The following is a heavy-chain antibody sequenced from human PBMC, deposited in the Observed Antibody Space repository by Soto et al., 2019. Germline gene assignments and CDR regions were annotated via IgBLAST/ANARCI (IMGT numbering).Heavy chain of an antibody. D-gene: IGHD5-12*01. CDR3: ARDGDGYHD. CDR2: IKEDGTDK. J-gene: IGHJ4*02. V-gene: IGHV3-7*01. CDR1: GFTFSRAW. Sequence: TGGSLRLSCAASGFTFSRAWMSWVRQAPGKGLEWVANIKEDGTDKYYVDSVKGRFTISKDNAKNSLFLQMDSLRAEDTAVYFCARDGDGYHDWGQGTQVTVSS.